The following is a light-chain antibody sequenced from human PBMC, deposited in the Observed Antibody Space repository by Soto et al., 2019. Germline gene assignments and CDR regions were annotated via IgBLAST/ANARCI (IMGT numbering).Light chain of an antibody. Sequence: DVQLIQSPSTLSASIGDRVTITCRVSQPIRDWVAWYQQKPGKAPKLLIYDATSSDSGVPPRFSGSGSETEFTLTISSLQPGDFATYYCQQYDSYSNTFGQGTRVEL. J-gene: IGKJ1*01. CDR3: QQYDSYSNT. CDR2: DAT. V-gene: IGKV1-5*01. CDR1: QPIRDW.